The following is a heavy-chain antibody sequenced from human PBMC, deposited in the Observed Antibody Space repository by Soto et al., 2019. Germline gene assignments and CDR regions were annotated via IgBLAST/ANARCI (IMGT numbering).Heavy chain of an antibody. D-gene: IGHD6-13*01. V-gene: IGHV1-69*08. Sequence: QVQLVQSGAEVKKPGSSVKVSCKASGGTFSSYTISWVRQAPGQGLEWMGRIIPVLGIANYAQKLQGRVTFTADKSTSTAYMELSSLRSEDTAVYYCARDLVHSSSRPPPTNWFDPWGQGTLVTVSS. J-gene: IGHJ5*02. CDR1: GGTFSSYT. CDR2: IIPVLGIA. CDR3: ARDLVHSSSRPPPTNWFDP.